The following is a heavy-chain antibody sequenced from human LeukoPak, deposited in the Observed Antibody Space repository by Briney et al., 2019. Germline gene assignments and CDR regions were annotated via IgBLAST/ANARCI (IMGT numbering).Heavy chain of an antibody. V-gene: IGHV1-18*01. CDR1: GYTYTTDG. D-gene: IGHD6-13*01. Sequence: ASVKVSCKASGYTYTTDGISWVRQAPGQGLEWMGWIDTYSGKTNYAQKFQGRVTMTSDTSTSTAYMELRRLRSDQTAVYYCAREIGIAEADSFDPWGQGTLVTVSS. CDR2: IDTYSGKT. CDR3: AREIGIAEADSFDP. J-gene: IGHJ5*02.